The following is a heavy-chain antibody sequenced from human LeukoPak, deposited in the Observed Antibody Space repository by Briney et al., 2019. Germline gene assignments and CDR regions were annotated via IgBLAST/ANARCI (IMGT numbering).Heavy chain of an antibody. CDR1: GYTFTYRY. V-gene: IGHV1-45*02. CDR2: ITPFNGNT. D-gene: IGHD6-13*01. J-gene: IGHJ3*02. CDR3: AGSSGSSSSWENDAFDI. Sequence: GASVKVSCKASGYTFTYRYLHWVRQAPGQALEWMGWITPFNGNTNYAQKFQDRVTITRDRSMSTAYMELSSLRSEDTAMYYCAGSSGSSSSWENDAFDIWGQGTMVTVSS.